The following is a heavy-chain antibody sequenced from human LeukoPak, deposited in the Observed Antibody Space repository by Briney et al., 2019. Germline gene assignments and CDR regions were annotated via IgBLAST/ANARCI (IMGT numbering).Heavy chain of an antibody. Sequence: GGSLRLSCAASGFPFSSFAMHWVRQAPGKGLEWVSVIYSGGSTYYADSVKGRSTISRDNSKNTLYLQINSLRAEDTALYSCAKDLWSWGGPDYWGQGTLVTVSS. CDR1: GFPFSSFA. D-gene: IGHD1-26*01. CDR3: AKDLWSWGGPDY. J-gene: IGHJ4*02. V-gene: IGHV3-23*03. CDR2: IYSGGST.